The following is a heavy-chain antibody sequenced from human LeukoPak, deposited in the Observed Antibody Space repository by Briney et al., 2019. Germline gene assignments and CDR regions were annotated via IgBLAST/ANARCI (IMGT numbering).Heavy chain of an antibody. CDR1: GFTFDDYA. J-gene: IGHJ4*02. CDR2: ISWNSGSI. Sequence: GGSLRLSCAASGFTFDDYAMHWVRQAPGKGLEWVSGISWNSGSIGYADSVKGRFTISRDNAKNSLYLQMNSLRAEDTALYYCAKDIGVSAYSSSSVLGYWGQGTLVTVSS. CDR3: AKDIGVSAYSSSSVLGY. D-gene: IGHD6-6*01. V-gene: IGHV3-9*01.